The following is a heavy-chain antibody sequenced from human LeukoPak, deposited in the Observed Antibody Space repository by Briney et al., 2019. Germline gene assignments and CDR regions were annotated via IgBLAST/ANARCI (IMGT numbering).Heavy chain of an antibody. J-gene: IGHJ2*01. Sequence: PGGSLRLSCAASGFTVSSNYMSWVRQAPGKGLEWVSVIYSGGSTYYADSVKGRFTISRHDSKNTLHLQLNSLRAGDTAVAYCERVYGSGSSHFDPSGRGTLGTVSS. CDR3: ERVYGSGSSHFDP. V-gene: IGHV3-53*04. D-gene: IGHD3-10*01. CDR2: IYSGGST. CDR1: GFTVSSNY.